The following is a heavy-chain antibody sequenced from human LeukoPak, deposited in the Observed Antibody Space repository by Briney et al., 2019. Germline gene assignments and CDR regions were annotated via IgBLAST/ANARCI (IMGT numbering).Heavy chain of an antibody. Sequence: PGGSLRLSCAASGFTFSSYSMNWVRQAPGKGLEWVSYISSSSSTIYYADSVKGRFTISRDNAKNSLYLQMNSLRAEDTAVYYCARDSYMMVYAPNSSRDYYYMDVWGKGTTVTVSS. J-gene: IGHJ6*03. V-gene: IGHV3-48*01. CDR3: ARDSYMMVYAPNSSRDYYYMDV. CDR1: GFTFSSYS. D-gene: IGHD2-8*01. CDR2: ISSSSSTI.